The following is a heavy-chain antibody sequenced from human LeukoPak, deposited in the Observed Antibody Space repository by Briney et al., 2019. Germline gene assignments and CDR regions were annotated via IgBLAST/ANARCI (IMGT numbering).Heavy chain of an antibody. D-gene: IGHD3-16*01. CDR1: GFTFDDYG. J-gene: IGHJ3*02. Sequence: GGSLRLSCAASGFTFDDYGMSWVRQAPGKGLEWVSAISGSGGSTYYADSVKGRFTISRDNTKNTLFLQMNSLRAEDTAVYYCAKEVRGDAFDIWGQGTMVTVSS. V-gene: IGHV3-23*01. CDR2: ISGSGGST. CDR3: AKEVRGDAFDI.